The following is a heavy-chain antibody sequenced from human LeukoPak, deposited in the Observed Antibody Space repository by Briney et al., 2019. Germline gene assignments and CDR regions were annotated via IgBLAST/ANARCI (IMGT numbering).Heavy chain of an antibody. D-gene: IGHD7-27*01. Sequence: PSETLSLTCAVYGGSFSGYYWSWIRQPPGKGLEWIGEINHSGSTNYNPSLKSRVTISVDTSKNQFSLKLSSVTAADTAVYYCARRTGNRPFDYWGQGTLVTVSS. CDR1: GGSFSGYY. CDR3: ARRTGNRPFDY. V-gene: IGHV4-34*01. CDR2: INHSGST. J-gene: IGHJ4*02.